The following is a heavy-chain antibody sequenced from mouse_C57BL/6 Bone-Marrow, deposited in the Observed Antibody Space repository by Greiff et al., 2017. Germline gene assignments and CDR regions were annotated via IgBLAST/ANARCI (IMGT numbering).Heavy chain of an antibody. CDR3: ARSEYYAMDY. Sequence: VQLQESGAELARPGASVKLSCKASGYTFTSYGISWVKQRTGQGLEWIGEIYPRSGNTYYNEKFKGKATLTADKSSSTAYMELRSLTSEDSAVYFCARSEYYAMDYWGQGTSVTVSS. CDR2: IYPRSGNT. V-gene: IGHV1-81*01. CDR1: GYTFTSYG. J-gene: IGHJ4*01.